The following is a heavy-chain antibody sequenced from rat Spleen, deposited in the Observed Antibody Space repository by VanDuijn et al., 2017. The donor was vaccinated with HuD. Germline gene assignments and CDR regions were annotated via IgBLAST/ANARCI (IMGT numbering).Heavy chain of an antibody. V-gene: IGHV5-19*01. CDR2: ISPSGGST. J-gene: IGHJ2*01. CDR3: TRVPIAADY. Sequence: EVQLVESGGGLVQPGRSMKLSCVVSGFTFSNYGMHWIRQAPTKGLEWVASISPSGGSTYYRDSVKGRFTISRDNAKSSLYLQMDSLRSEDTATYYCTRVPIAADYWGQGVMVTVSS. D-gene: IGHD1-2*01. CDR1: GFTFSNYG.